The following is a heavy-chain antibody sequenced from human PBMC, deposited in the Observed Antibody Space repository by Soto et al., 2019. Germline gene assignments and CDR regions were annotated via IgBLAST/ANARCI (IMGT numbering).Heavy chain of an antibody. CDR3: ARHPSNFWFDP. V-gene: IGHV4-39*01. Sequence: SEPLSLTCTVSGGSIISSSYFCCFIRQPPGKGLEWIGSIYYSGSTYYNPSLKSRVTVSVDTSKNQFSLKLSSVTAADTAVYYCARHPSNFWFDPWGQGTLVTVSS. CDR2: IYYSGST. CDR1: GGSIISSSYF. D-gene: IGHD4-4*01. J-gene: IGHJ5*02.